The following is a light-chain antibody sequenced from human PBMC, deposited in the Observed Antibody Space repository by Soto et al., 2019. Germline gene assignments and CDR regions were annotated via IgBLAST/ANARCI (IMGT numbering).Light chain of an antibody. V-gene: IGKV3-11*01. Sequence: EIVLTQSPATLSLSPGERATLSCRASQSVSSYLAWYQQKPGQAPRLLIYDASNRATGIPARFSGSGSGTDFTLTISSLEPDDFAVYYCLQRSDWLSTFGGWTKMQIK. CDR3: LQRSDWLST. J-gene: IGKJ4*01. CDR1: QSVSSY. CDR2: DAS.